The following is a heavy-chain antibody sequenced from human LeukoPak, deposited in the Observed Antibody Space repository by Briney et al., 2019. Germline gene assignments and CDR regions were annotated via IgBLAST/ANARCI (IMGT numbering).Heavy chain of an antibody. CDR3: ARGSYGFDI. CDR1: GYTFSNYG. D-gene: IGHD2-2*01. CDR2: ISGYNGQT. J-gene: IGHJ3*02. Sequence: ASVKVSCKASGYTFSNYGLNWVRQAPGEGLEWMGWISGYNGQTKYGKQFQGRVTMTTDTSTNTAYMDLKNLRSDDTAVYYCARGSYGFDIWGQGTVITVSS. V-gene: IGHV1-18*01.